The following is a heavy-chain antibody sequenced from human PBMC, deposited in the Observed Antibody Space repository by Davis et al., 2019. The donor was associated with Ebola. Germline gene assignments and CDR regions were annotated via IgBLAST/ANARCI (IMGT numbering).Heavy chain of an antibody. J-gene: IGHJ6*03. CDR1: GGTFSSYV. CDR3: ARVSSHYYYYYMDV. D-gene: IGHD6-13*01. V-gene: IGHV1-69*10. CDR2: IIPILGIA. Sequence: SVKVSCKASGGTFSSYVISWVRQAPGQGLEWMGGIIPILGIANYAQKFQGRVTITADESTSTAYTELSSLRSEDTAVYYCARVSSHYYYYYMDVWGKGTTVTVSS.